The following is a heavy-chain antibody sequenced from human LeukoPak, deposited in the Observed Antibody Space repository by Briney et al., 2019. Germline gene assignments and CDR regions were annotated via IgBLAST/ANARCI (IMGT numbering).Heavy chain of an antibody. V-gene: IGHV3-23*01. CDR1: GFTFSSYA. J-gene: IGHJ4*02. CDR2: ISGSGGST. CDR3: ASGRGYSSAAFDY. D-gene: IGHD6-19*01. Sequence: GGSLRLSCAASGFTFSSYAMSWVRQAPGKGLEWVSTISGSGGSTCYADSVKGRFNISRDNSKNTLYLQMNSLRAEDTAVYYCASGRGYSSAAFDYWGQGTLVTVSS.